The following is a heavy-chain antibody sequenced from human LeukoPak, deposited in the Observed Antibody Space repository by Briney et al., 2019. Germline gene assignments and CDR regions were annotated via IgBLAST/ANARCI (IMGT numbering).Heavy chain of an antibody. CDR3: ARDPRAAAGTRWFDP. Sequence: GGSLRLSCEASGFTFSSYSMNWARQAPGKGLEWVSSISSSSSYIYYADSVKGRFTISRDNAKNSLYLQMNSLRAEDTAVYYCARDPRAAAGTRWFDPWGQGTLVTVSS. V-gene: IGHV3-21*01. J-gene: IGHJ5*02. CDR1: GFTFSSYS. D-gene: IGHD6-13*01. CDR2: ISSSSSYI.